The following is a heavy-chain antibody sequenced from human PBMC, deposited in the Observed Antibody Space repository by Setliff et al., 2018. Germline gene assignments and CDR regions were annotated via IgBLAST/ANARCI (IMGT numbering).Heavy chain of an antibody. CDR2: INHSGST. V-gene: IGHV4-34*01. D-gene: IGHD3-22*01. Sequence: PSETLSLTCAVYGGSFSGYYWSWIRQPPGKGLEWIGEINHSGSTNYNPSLKSRVTISVDTSKNQFSLKLSSVTAADTAVYYCARGSRGLYDTDWGQGTLVTV. CDR3: ARGSRGLYDTD. CDR1: GGSFSGYY. J-gene: IGHJ4*02.